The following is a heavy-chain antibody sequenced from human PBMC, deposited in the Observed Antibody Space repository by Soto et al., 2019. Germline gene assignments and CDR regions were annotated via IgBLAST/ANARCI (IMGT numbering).Heavy chain of an antibody. CDR2: ISTTGVYV. D-gene: IGHD7-27*01. J-gene: IGHJ4*02. Sequence: EVRLVDSGGDLVKSGGSLRLSCVGSGFLFRTYEMNWVRQAPGKGLEWLAHISTTGVYVSESDSVKGRFTISRDNTKHTLYLQMTSLRTEDTGVYYCVSQPHWARPFEYWGQGTLVNVSS. CDR3: VSQPHWARPFEY. V-gene: IGHV3-48*03. CDR1: GFLFRTYE.